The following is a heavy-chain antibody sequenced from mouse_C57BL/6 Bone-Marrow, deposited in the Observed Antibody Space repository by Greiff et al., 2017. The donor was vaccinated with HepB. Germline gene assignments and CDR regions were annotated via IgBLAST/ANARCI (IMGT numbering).Heavy chain of an antibody. Sequence: VQLKESGPGMVKPSQSLSLTCTVTGYSITSGYDWHWIRHFPGNQLEWMGYISYSGSTTYNPSLKSRISITHDTSKNHFFLKLNSVTTEDTATYYCARDGGYWFAYWGQGTLVTVSA. CDR3: ARDGGYWFAY. D-gene: IGHD2-2*01. J-gene: IGHJ3*01. CDR2: ISYSGST. V-gene: IGHV3-1*01. CDR1: GYSITSGYD.